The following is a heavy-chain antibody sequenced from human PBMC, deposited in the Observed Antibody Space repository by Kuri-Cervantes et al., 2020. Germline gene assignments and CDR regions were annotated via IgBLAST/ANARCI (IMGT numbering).Heavy chain of an antibody. CDR1: GFTFSSYA. J-gene: IGHJ6*02. CDR2: ISYDGSNK. CDR3: AREGGEIGYGMDV. V-gene: IGHV3-30*19. D-gene: IGHD3-16*01. Sequence: GESLKISCAASGFTFSSYAMSWVRQAPGKGLEWVAVISYDGSNKYYADSVKGRFTISRDNSKNTLYLQMNSLRAEDTAVYYCAREGGEIGYGMDVWGQGTTVPSP.